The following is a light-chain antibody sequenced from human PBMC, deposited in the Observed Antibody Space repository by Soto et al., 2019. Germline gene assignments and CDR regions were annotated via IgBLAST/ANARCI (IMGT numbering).Light chain of an antibody. J-gene: IGLJ1*01. CDR2: EVS. V-gene: IGLV2-14*01. CDR1: SSDVGGYNY. CDR3: SSYTSSSTSV. Sequence: LTQPASVSGSPGQSITISCTGTSSDVGGYNYVSWYQQHPGKAPKLMIYEVSNRPSGVSNRFSGSKSGNTASLTISGLQAEDEADYYCSSYTSSSTSVFGTGTKVTV.